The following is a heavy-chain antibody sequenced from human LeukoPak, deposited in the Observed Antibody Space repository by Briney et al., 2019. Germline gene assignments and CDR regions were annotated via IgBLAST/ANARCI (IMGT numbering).Heavy chain of an antibody. CDR1: GGSISSSSYY. D-gene: IGHD3-22*01. J-gene: IGHJ4*02. CDR3: ARPYDSSGYYLDY. Sequence: SETLSLTCTVSGGSISSSSYYWGWLRQPPGKGLEWIGSIYYSGSTYYNPSLKSRVTISVDTSKNQFSLKLSSVTAADTAVYYCARPYDSSGYYLDYWGQGTLVTVSS. V-gene: IGHV4-39*01. CDR2: IYYSGST.